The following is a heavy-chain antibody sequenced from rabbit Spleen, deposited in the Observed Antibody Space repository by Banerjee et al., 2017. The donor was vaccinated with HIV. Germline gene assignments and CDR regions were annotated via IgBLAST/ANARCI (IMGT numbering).Heavy chain of an antibody. CDR1: GFSFSGNHR. J-gene: IGHJ4*01. Sequence: QSLEESGGDLVKPGGSLTLTCTASGFSFSGNHRICWVRQAPGKGLEWIGCINSGNGNTYYASWARGRFTISKTSSTTVTLQMTSLTAADTATYFCARGSSITYYELWGPGTLVTVS. CDR2: INSGNGNT. D-gene: IGHD1-1*01. CDR3: ARGSSITYYEL. V-gene: IGHV1S40*01.